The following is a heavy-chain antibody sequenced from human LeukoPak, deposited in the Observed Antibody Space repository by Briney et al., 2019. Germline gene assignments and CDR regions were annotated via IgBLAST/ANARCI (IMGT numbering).Heavy chain of an antibody. CDR2: ISGSGGTT. V-gene: IGHV3-23*01. J-gene: IGHJ4*02. CDR3: AKTNGYYSD. D-gene: IGHD3-22*01. Sequence: GSLRLSCAASGFTFSSYGMNWVRQAPGKGLEWVSGISGSGGTTYYADSVKGRFTISRDNSKNPLSLQVSSLRAEDTAVYYCAKTNGYYSDWGQGTLVTVSS. CDR1: GFTFSSYG.